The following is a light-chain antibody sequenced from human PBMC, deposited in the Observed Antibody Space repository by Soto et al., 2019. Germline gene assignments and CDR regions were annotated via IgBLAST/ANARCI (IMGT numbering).Light chain of an antibody. V-gene: IGKV1-39*01. J-gene: IGKJ5*01. CDR1: QSISTY. CDR2: AAS. CDR3: QQSFRTPIT. Sequence: DIPLTQTPSPLSASVGDRVAITCLASQSISTYLNWYQQKPGKAPKVLIYAASTLQSGVPSRFSASGSGTDFTLTISSLQPEDVATYFCQQSFRTPITFGQGTRLQIK.